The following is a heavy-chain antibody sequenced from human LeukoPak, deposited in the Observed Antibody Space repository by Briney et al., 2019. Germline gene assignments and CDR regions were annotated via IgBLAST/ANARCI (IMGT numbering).Heavy chain of an antibody. CDR1: GGSISSSSYY. V-gene: IGHV4-39*07. CDR3: ARVSWELLRLAYYYYYMDV. CDR2: IYYSGST. J-gene: IGHJ6*03. D-gene: IGHD1-26*01. Sequence: SETLSLTCTVSGGSISSSSYYWGWIRQPPGKGLEWIGSIYYSGSTYYNPSLKSRVTISVDTSKNQFSLKLSSVTAADTAVYYCARVSWELLRLAYYYYYMDVWGKGTTVTVSS.